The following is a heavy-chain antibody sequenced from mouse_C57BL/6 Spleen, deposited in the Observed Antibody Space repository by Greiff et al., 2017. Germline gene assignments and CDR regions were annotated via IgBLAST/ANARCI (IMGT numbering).Heavy chain of an antibody. CDR3: TRALHYYGSPYAMDY. V-gene: IGHV1-5*01. J-gene: IGHJ4*01. CDR1: GYTFTSYW. D-gene: IGHD1-1*01. Sequence: EVQLQQSGTVLARPGASVKMSCKTSGYTFTSYWMHWVKQRPGQGLEWLGALYPGNSDTSYNQKFKGKAKLTAVTSASTAYMELSSLTNEDSAVYYWTRALHYYGSPYAMDYWGQGTSVTVSS. CDR2: LYPGNSDT.